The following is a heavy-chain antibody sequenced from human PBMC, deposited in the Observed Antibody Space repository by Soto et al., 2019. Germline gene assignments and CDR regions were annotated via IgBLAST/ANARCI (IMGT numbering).Heavy chain of an antibody. D-gene: IGHD3-22*01. CDR3: AKDRPYYVPHYYYMDV. J-gene: IGHJ6*03. CDR1: GFTFSSYA. Sequence: EVQLLESGGGVVQPGGSLRLSCAASGFTFSSYAMSWVRQAPGKGLEWVSAISGSGGSTYYADSVKGRFTISRDNSKNTLYLQMNSLRAEDTAVYYCAKDRPYYVPHYYYMDVWGKGTTVTVSS. CDR2: ISGSGGST. V-gene: IGHV3-23*01.